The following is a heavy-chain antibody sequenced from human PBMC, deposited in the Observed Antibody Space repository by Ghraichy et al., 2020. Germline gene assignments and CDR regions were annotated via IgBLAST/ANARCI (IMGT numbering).Heavy chain of an antibody. CDR2: MSPDSGNT. J-gene: IGHJ4*02. D-gene: IGHD7-27*01. CDR3: TKNQPLTGDFDD. CDR1: GYTFTTFD. Sequence: ASVKVSCTASGYTFTTFDINWVRQAAGQGLAWLGWMSPDSGNTGYAQSFQGRLTMTRDTSINTAYMELSGLSSEDTGIYYCTKNQPLTGDFDDWGQGTLVTVSS. V-gene: IGHV1-8*02.